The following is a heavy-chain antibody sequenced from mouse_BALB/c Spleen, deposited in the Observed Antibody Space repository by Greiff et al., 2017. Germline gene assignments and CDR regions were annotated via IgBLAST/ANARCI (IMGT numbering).Heavy chain of an antibody. CDR3: ARDSKAMDY. CDR2: ISSGGSYT. Sequence: DVMLVESGAGLVKPGGSLKLSCAASGFTFSSYAMSWVRQTPEKRLEWVATISSGGSYTYYPDSVKGRFTISRDNAKNTLYLQMSSLRSEDTAMYYCARDSKAMDYWGQGTAVTVSS. D-gene: IGHD2-5*01. V-gene: IGHV5-9-1*01. CDR1: GFTFSSYA. J-gene: IGHJ4*01.